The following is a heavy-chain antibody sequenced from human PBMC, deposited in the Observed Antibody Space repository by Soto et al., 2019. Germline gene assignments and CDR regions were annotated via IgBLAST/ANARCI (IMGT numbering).Heavy chain of an antibody. J-gene: IGHJ3*02. CDR3: ATYSSSSFDI. Sequence: SVEASCKASGYTFTSYYMHWVRQAPGQGLEWMGIINPSGGSTSYAQKFQGRVTMTRDTSTSTVYMELSSLRSEDTAVYYCATYSSSSFDIWGQGTMVTVSS. CDR1: GYTFTSYY. D-gene: IGHD3-22*01. V-gene: IGHV1-46*01. CDR2: INPSGGST.